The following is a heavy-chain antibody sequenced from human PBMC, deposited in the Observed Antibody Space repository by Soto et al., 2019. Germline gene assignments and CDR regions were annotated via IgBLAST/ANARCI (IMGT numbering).Heavy chain of an antibody. CDR1: GFTFSSYA. V-gene: IGHV3-23*01. CDR2: ISGSGGNT. Sequence: EVQLLESGGGLVQPGGSRGLSCAASGFTFSSYAMSWVRQAPGKGLEWVSGISGSGGNTYYADSVKGRFTISRDNSKNTLYLQMNSLRVEDTAVYYCAKDDTVTTPADFDYWGQGTLVTVSS. D-gene: IGHD4-17*01. J-gene: IGHJ4*02. CDR3: AKDDTVTTPADFDY.